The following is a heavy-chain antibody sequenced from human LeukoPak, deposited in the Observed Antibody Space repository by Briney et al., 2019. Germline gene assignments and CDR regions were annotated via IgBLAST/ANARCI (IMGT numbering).Heavy chain of an antibody. CDR1: GFTFSNYW. CDR3: ARDQGSMIVVRTTKWYFDL. J-gene: IGHJ2*01. V-gene: IGHV3-7*01. Sequence: GGSLRLSCAASGFTFSNYWMSWVRQAPGKGLEWLANINQDGSEIYYVDSVKGRFTISRDNGKNSLYLQINNLRADDTAVYYCARDQGSMIVVRTTKWYFDLWGRGTLVTVSS. CDR2: INQDGSEI. D-gene: IGHD3-22*01.